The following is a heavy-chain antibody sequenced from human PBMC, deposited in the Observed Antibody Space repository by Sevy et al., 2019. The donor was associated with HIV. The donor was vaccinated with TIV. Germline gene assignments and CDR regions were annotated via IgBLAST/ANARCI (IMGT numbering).Heavy chain of an antibody. V-gene: IGHV1-18*01. J-gene: IGHJ5*02. CDR1: GFVFLTYG. CDR2: ISAYNRNR. CDR3: AIVPTALDDHDVLTRQNWFDP. Sequence: ATVKVSCKVSGFVFLTYGITWVRQAPRQGLEWMGWISAYNRNRNYAQKLQGRVTMTTDTSTNTETTTSYMELRSLRPDDTAVYYCAIVPTALDDHDVLTRQNWFDPWGQGTLVTVSS. D-gene: IGHD3-9*01.